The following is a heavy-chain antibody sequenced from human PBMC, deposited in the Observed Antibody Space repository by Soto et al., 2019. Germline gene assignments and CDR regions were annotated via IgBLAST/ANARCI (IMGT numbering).Heavy chain of an antibody. D-gene: IGHD2-2*01. J-gene: IGHJ6*02. CDR2: ISAYNGNT. CDR1: GYTFTSYG. Sequence: ASVKVSCKASGYTFTSYGISWVRQAPGQGLEWTGWISAYNGNTNYAQKLQGRVTMTTDTSTSTAYMELRSLRSDDTAVYYCARDGAEDIVVVPAGRYGMDVWGQGTTVTVSS. CDR3: ARDGAEDIVVVPAGRYGMDV. V-gene: IGHV1-18*01.